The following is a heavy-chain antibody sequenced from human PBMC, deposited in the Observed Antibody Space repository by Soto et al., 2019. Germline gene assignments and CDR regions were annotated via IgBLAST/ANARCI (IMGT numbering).Heavy chain of an antibody. CDR3: ARGLYCSGGSCGFSQNWFDP. D-gene: IGHD2-15*01. V-gene: IGHV3-13*01. CDR1: GFTFSSYD. CDR2: IGTAGDT. J-gene: IGHJ5*02. Sequence: GGSLRLSCAASGFTFSSYDMHWVRQATGKGLEWVSAIGTAGDTYYPGSVKGRFTISRENAKNSLYLQMNSLRAGDTAVYYCARGLYCSGGSCGFSQNWFDPWGQGTLVTVSS.